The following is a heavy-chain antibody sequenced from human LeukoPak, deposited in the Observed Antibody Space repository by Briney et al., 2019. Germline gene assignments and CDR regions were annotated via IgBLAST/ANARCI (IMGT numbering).Heavy chain of an antibody. V-gene: IGHV3-23*01. D-gene: IGHD3-9*01. J-gene: IGHJ4*02. CDR2: ISGSGGNT. CDR1: GFTFSSYG. Sequence: PGGSLRLSCAASGFTFSSYGMSWVRQAPGKGLEWVSGISGSGGNTFYAYSVKGRFTISRENSKNTLYLQMNSLRAEDTAVYYCAKRRTNYDILTGDFDYWGQGTLVTVLS. CDR3: AKRRTNYDILTGDFDY.